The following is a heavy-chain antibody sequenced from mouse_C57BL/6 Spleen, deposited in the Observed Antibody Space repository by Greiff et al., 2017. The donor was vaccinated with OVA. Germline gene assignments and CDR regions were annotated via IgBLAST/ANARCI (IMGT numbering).Heavy chain of an antibody. CDR2: IHPSDSDT. CDR3: AISGYSFYAMDY. V-gene: IGHV1-74*01. D-gene: IGHD2-12*01. Sequence: QVQLQQPGAELVKPGASVKVSCKASGYTFTSYWMHWVKQRPGQGLEWIGRIHPSDSDTNYNQKFKGKATLTVDKSSSTAYMQLSSPTSEDSAVYYCAISGYSFYAMDYWGQGTSVTVSS. CDR1: GYTFTSYW. J-gene: IGHJ4*01.